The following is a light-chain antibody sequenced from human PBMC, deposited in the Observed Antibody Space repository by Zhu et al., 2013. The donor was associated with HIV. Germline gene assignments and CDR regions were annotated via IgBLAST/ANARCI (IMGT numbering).Light chain of an antibody. CDR3: QQRSKWPPFT. Sequence: EIVMTQSPATLSVSPGERAALSCRASQSVSINLAWYQQKPGQAPRLLIYGASTRATGIPARFSGSGSGTDFTLTISSLEPEDFTVYYCQQRSKWPPFTFGQGTKLEIK. J-gene: IGKJ2*01. CDR2: GAS. V-gene: IGKV3-15*01. CDR1: QSVSIN.